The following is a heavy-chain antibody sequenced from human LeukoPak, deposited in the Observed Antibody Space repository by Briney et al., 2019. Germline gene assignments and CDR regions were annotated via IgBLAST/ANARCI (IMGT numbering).Heavy chain of an antibody. Sequence: PSETLSLTCTVSGGSISSYYWSWIRQPPGKGLEWIGYIYYSGSTNYNPSLKSRVTISEDTSKNQFSLKLSSVTAADTAVYYCARALPMGWLRYNNPDYYFDYWGQGTLVTVSS. CDR2: IYYSGST. D-gene: IGHD5-12*01. CDR1: GGSISSYY. V-gene: IGHV4-59*01. CDR3: ARALPMGWLRYNNPDYYFDY. J-gene: IGHJ4*02.